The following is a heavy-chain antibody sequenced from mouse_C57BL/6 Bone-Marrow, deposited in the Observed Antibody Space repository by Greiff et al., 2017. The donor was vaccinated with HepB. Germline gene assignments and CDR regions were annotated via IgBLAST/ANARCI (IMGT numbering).Heavy chain of an antibody. J-gene: IGHJ4*01. Sequence: LQESGPELVKPGASVKISCKASGYAFSSSWMNWVKQRPGKGLEWIGRIYPGDGDTNYNGKFKGKATLTADKSSSTAYMQLSSLTSEDSAVYLCARSPSPYYAMDYWGQGTSVTVSS. CDR1: GYAFSSSW. CDR2: IYPGDGDT. CDR3: ARSPSPYYAMDY. V-gene: IGHV1-82*01.